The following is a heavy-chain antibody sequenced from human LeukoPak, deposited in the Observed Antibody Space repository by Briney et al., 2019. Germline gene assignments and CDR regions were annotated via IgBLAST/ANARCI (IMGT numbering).Heavy chain of an antibody. CDR1: GFTFSSYE. V-gene: IGHV3-48*03. CDR3: ARGGYYYDSSGYLFEY. D-gene: IGHD3-22*01. J-gene: IGHJ4*02. CDR2: ISSSGSTI. Sequence: GGSLRHSRAASGFTFSSYEMNWDRQAPGKGLEWVSYISSSGSTIYYADSVKGRFTISRDNAKNSLYLQMNSLRAEDTAVYYCARGGYYYDSSGYLFEYWREGTLVTVSS.